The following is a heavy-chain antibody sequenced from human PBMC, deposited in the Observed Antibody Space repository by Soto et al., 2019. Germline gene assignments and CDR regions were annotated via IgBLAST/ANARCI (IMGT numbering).Heavy chain of an antibody. J-gene: IGHJ4*02. CDR2: IRSKANSYAT. Sequence: PGGSLRLSCAASGFTFSGSAMHWVRQASGKGLEWVGRIRSKANSYATAYAASVKGRFTISRDDSKNTAYLQMNSLKTEDTAVYYCTRDYVWGRYRPNYYFDYWGQGTLVTVSS. CDR1: GFTFSGSA. CDR3: TRDYVWGRYRPNYYFDY. D-gene: IGHD3-16*02. V-gene: IGHV3-73*01.